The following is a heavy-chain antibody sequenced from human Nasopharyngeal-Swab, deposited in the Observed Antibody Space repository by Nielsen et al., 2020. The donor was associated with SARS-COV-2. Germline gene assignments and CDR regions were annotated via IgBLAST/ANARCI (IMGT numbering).Heavy chain of an antibody. CDR2: ISWNSGSI. Sequence: GGSLRLSCAASGFTFADYAMHWVRQAPGKGLEWVSGISWNSGSIGYADSVKGRFTISRDNAKNSLYLQMNSLRAEDTALYYCAKGYGYGGDYYDYGMDVWGQGTTVTVSS. CDR3: AKGYGYGGDYYDYGMDV. V-gene: IGHV3-9*01. D-gene: IGHD5-18*01. J-gene: IGHJ6*02. CDR1: GFTFADYA.